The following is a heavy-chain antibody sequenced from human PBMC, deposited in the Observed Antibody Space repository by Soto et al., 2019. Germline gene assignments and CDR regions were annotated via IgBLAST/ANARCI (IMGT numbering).Heavy chain of an antibody. J-gene: IGHJ6*02. CDR2: IIPIFGTA. CDR1: GGXYSSYA. Sequence: SVKVSCKASGGXYSSYAINWVRQAPGQGLEWMGGIIPIFGTANYAQKFQGRVTITADESTSTAYMELSSLRSEDTAVYYCARTAGYEGLGYYYYGMDVWGQGTTVTVSS. V-gene: IGHV1-69*13. D-gene: IGHD3-9*01. CDR3: ARTAGYEGLGYYYYGMDV.